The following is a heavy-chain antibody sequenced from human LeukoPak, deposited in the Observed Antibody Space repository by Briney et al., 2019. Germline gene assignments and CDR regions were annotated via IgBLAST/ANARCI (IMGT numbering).Heavy chain of an antibody. Sequence: GGSLRLSCAAPGFTFSSYAMSWVRQAPGKGLEWVSAISGSGGSTYYADSVKGRFTISRDNSKNTLYLQMNSLRAEDTAVYYCAKADAPYCSGGSCYFFDYWGQGTLVTVSS. CDR2: ISGSGGST. D-gene: IGHD2-15*01. J-gene: IGHJ4*02. V-gene: IGHV3-23*01. CDR1: GFTFSSYA. CDR3: AKADAPYCSGGSCYFFDY.